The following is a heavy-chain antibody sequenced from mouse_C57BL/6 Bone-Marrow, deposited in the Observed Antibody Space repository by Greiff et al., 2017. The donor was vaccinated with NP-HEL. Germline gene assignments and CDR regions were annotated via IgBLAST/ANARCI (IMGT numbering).Heavy chain of an antibody. CDR2: IYPGSGST. CDR3: ARAYYFDY. Sequence: QVQLQQPGAELVKPGASVKMSCKASGYTFTSYWITWVKQRPGQGLEWIGDIYPGSGSTNYNEKFKSKATLTVDTPSSTAYMQLSSLTSEDSAVYYGARAYYFDYWGKGTTLTVSS. J-gene: IGHJ2*01. V-gene: IGHV1-55*01. D-gene: IGHD3-1*01. CDR1: GYTFTSYW.